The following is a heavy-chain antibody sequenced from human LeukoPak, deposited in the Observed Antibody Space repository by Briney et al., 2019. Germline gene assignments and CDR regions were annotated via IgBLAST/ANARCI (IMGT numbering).Heavy chain of an antibody. CDR3: AKVRFGSARGVLPAARRSGFENAFDI. D-gene: IGHD2-2*01. J-gene: IGHJ3*02. Sequence: PGGSLRLSCAASGFTFSSYAMSWVRQAPGKGLEWVSAVSGSGGSTYYADSVKGRFTISRDNSKNTLYLQMNSLRAEDTAVYCCAKVRFGSARGVLPAARRSGFENAFDIWGQGTMVTVSS. CDR1: GFTFSSYA. V-gene: IGHV3-23*01. CDR2: VSGSGGST.